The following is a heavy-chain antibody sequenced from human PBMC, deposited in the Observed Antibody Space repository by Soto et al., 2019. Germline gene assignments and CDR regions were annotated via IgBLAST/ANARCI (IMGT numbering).Heavy chain of an antibody. D-gene: IGHD3-22*01. CDR3: ANYYDSSGYPHGFFQH. Sequence: EVQLLEAGGGLVQPGGFLRLSCAASGLTFSNYAMSWVRQAPGKGLEWVSSIGGRVDNTYYAESVEGRFTISRDISKNALYLHLNSLRVDNTDIYYCANYYDSSGYPHGFFQHWGQGTLVTVSS. J-gene: IGHJ1*01. CDR2: IGGRVDNT. CDR1: GLTFSNYA. V-gene: IGHV3-23*01.